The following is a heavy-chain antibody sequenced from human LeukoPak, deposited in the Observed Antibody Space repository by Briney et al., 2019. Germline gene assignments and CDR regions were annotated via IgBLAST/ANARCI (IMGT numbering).Heavy chain of an antibody. Sequence: PSETLSLTCAVYGGSFSGYYWSWIRQPPGKGLEWIGEVNHSGSTNYNPSLKSRVTMSADTSKNQFSLKLSSVTAEDTAVYYCARDPEEEWELHDAFDIWGQGTMVTVSS. J-gene: IGHJ3*02. CDR1: GGSFSGYY. CDR2: VNHSGST. V-gene: IGHV4-34*01. D-gene: IGHD1-26*01. CDR3: ARDPEEEWELHDAFDI.